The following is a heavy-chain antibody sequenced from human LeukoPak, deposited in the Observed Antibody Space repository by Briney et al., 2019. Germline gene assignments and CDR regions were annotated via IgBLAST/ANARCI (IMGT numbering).Heavy chain of an antibody. V-gene: IGHV5-51*01. D-gene: IGHD1-7*01. CDR3: ARRRNWNYDNWFDP. CDR1: GGTFSSYT. Sequence: GASVKVSCKASGGTFSSYTISWVRQAPGQGLEWMGIIYPGDSDTRYSPSFQGQVTISADKSISTAYLQWSSLKASDTAMYYCARRRNWNYDNWFDPWGQGTLVTVSS. CDR2: IYPGDSDT. J-gene: IGHJ5*02.